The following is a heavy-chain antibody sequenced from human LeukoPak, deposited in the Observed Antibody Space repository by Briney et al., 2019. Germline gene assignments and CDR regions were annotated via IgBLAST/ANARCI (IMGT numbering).Heavy chain of an antibody. V-gene: IGHV1-8*01. Sequence: ASVKVSCKASGYTFTNYDIMWVRQATGQGPEWMGWMNSNTGNTGSAQKFQGRVTMTRDTSINTAYMELHSLTSEDTAAYYCARGRGGTVVRGYLDYWGQGTLVTVSS. CDR3: ARGRGGTVVRGYLDY. D-gene: IGHD3-10*01. J-gene: IGHJ4*02. CDR2: MNSNTGNT. CDR1: GYTFTNYD.